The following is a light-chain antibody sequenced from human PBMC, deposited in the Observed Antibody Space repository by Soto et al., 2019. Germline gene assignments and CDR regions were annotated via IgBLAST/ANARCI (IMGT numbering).Light chain of an antibody. Sequence: DIQMTQSPSSLSASVGDRVTITCRASETIGTYLNWYQQKPGKAPKLLIYAASTLESGVPSRFSGSGSATEFTLPTSSLKSDYFATYSSQQFCGHSTFGQGPEVKIK. V-gene: IGKV1-39*01. J-gene: IGKJ1*01. CDR1: ETIGTY. CDR3: QQFCGHST. CDR2: AAS.